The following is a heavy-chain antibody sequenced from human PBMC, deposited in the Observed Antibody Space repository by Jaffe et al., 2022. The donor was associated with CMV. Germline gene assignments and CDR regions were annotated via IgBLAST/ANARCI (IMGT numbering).Heavy chain of an antibody. V-gene: IGHV3-23*04. CDR2: ISGSGGYT. D-gene: IGHD4-4*01. Sequence: EVHLVESGGDLVQPGGSLRLSCAASGFTFGNYAMSWVRQVPGKGLEWVSSISGSGGYTYYADSVKGRFTISRDNSKNTVYLQMNSLRAEDTAVYYCAKDHWQQLLPSHLNDYWGQGTLVTVSS. CDR1: GFTFGNYA. J-gene: IGHJ4*02. CDR3: AKDHWQQLLPSHLNDY.